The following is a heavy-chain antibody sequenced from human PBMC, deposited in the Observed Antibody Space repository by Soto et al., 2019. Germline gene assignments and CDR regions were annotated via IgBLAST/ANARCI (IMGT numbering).Heavy chain of an antibody. CDR1: GGTFSSYA. Sequence: ASVKVSCKASGGTFSSYAISWVRQAPGQGLEWMGGIIPIFGTANYAQKFQGRVTITADESTSTAYMELSSLRSEDTAVYYCASESSGWYGQFDYWGQGTLVTVSS. CDR2: IIPIFGTA. CDR3: ASESSGWYGQFDY. J-gene: IGHJ4*02. D-gene: IGHD6-19*01. V-gene: IGHV1-69*13.